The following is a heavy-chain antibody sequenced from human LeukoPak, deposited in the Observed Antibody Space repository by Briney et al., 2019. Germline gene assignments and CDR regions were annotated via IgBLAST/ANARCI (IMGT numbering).Heavy chain of an antibody. CDR1: GFAFSRYG. CDR3: ARGRGSSWYFDY. J-gene: IGHJ4*02. V-gene: IGHV3-33*01. Sequence: PGGSLRLSCAASGFAFSRYGMHWVRQAPGKGLEWVEVIWDDGSNQKYADSVKGRFTISRDNSKNTLYLQMNSLRAEDTAVYYCARGRGSSWYFDYWGQGTLVTVSS. CDR2: IWDDGSNQ. D-gene: IGHD6-13*01.